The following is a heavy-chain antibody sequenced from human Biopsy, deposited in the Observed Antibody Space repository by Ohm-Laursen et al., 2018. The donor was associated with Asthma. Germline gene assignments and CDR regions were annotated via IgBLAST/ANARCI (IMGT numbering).Heavy chain of an antibody. J-gene: IGHJ4*02. CDR2: INPVIGTT. CDR3: ARKAGSCISRTCYSLDF. V-gene: IGHV1-69*13. Sequence: SVKVSCKSLGGTFNTYVIGWVRQAPGQGLEWMGGINPVIGTTNYPQKFQDRVTITADYSTSTVYMELSSLRSEDTAVYYCARKAGSCISRTCYSLDFWGQGTLVTVSS. CDR1: GGTFNTYV. D-gene: IGHD2-2*01.